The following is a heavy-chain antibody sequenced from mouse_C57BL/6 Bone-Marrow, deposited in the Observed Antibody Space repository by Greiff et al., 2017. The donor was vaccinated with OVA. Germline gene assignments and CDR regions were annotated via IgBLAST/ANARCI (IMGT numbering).Heavy chain of an antibody. J-gene: IGHJ4*01. CDR1: GFNIKDYY. V-gene: IGHV14-1*01. CDR3: TTGDYDLYAMDY. CDR2: IDPEDGDT. D-gene: IGHD2-4*01. Sequence: EVKLVESGAELVRPGASVKLSCTASGFNIKDYYMHWVKQRPEQGLEWIGRIDPEDGDTEYAPKFQGKATMTADTSSNTAYLQLSRLTSEETAVYYCTTGDYDLYAMDYWGQGTSVTVSS.